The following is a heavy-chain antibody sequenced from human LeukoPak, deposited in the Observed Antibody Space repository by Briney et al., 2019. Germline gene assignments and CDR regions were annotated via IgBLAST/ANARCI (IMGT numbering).Heavy chain of an antibody. CDR1: GGSISSYY. CDR2: IHYTGST. J-gene: IGHJ5*02. D-gene: IGHD3-10*01. CDR3: ARGGYYGSGNDFRFDP. V-gene: IGHV4-59*01. Sequence: SETLSLTCTVSGGSISSYYWSWIRQSPGKGLECIGYIHYTGSTNYNPSLKSRVTISVETSKNQFSLKLKSVTAADTAVYYCARGGYYGSGNDFRFDPWGQGALVTVSS.